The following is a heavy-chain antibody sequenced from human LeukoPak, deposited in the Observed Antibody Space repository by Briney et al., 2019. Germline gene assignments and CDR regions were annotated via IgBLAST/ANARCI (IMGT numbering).Heavy chain of an antibody. CDR1: GGSINSYY. V-gene: IGHV4-59*01. CDR3: ARERYCSGGGCYYFDY. Sequence: SETLSLTCTVSGGSINSYYWSWIRQPPGKGLEWIGYIYYSGSTDYNPSLKSRVTISVDTSKNQFSLKLSSVTAADTAVYYCARERYCSGGGCYYFDYWGQGTLVTVSS. J-gene: IGHJ4*02. D-gene: IGHD2-15*01. CDR2: IYYSGST.